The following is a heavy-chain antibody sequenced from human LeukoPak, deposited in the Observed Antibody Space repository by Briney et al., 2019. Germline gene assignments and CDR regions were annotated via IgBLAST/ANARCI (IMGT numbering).Heavy chain of an antibody. D-gene: IGHD2-21*02. CDR2: ISSSSSYI. CDR1: GFIFSSYS. V-gene: IGHV3-21*01. Sequence: GGSLRLSCAASGFIFSSYSMNWVRQAPGKGLEWVSSISSSSSYIYYADSVKGRFTISRDNAKNSLYLQMNSLRAEDTAVYYCARVVATTNWFDPWSRGTLATVSS. J-gene: IGHJ5*02. CDR3: ARVVATTNWFDP.